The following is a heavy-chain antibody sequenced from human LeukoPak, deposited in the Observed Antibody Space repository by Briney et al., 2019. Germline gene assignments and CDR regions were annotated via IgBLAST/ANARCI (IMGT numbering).Heavy chain of an antibody. J-gene: IGHJ5*02. V-gene: IGHV1-18*01. Sequence: ASVKVSCKASGYTFTSHGISWVRQAPGQGLEWMGWISAYNGNTNYAQKLQGRVTMTTDTSTSTAYMELRSLRSDDTAVYYCARDLQYRESITWFDPWGQGTLVTVSS. CDR2: ISAYNGNT. CDR3: ARDLQYRESITWFDP. D-gene: IGHD2-2*02. CDR1: GYTFTSHG.